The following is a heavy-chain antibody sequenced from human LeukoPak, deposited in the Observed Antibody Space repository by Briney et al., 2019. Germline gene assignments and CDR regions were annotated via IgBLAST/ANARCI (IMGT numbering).Heavy chain of an antibody. CDR1: GGSFSGYY. Sequence: SETLSLTCAVYGGSFSGYYWSWIRQPPGKGLEWIGYIYYSGSTYYNPSLKSRVTISVDTSKNQFSLKLSSVTAADTAVYYCARGGGDLLTPGALHEHWGQGTLVTVSS. J-gene: IGHJ1*01. CDR3: ARGGGDLLTPGALHEH. D-gene: IGHD2-21*02. CDR2: IYYSGST. V-gene: IGHV4-30-4*01.